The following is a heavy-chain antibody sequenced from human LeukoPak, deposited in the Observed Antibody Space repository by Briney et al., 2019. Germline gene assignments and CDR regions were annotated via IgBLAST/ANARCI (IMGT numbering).Heavy chain of an antibody. CDR1: GYSFTSYW. J-gene: IGHJ4*02. CDR3: ARRDNTGWLFDY. Sequence: GESLKISCRGSGYSFTSYWIAWVRQMPGKGLEWMGSIYPCASDTRYSPSFQGQVTISADKSISTAYLQWSSLKASEIAMYYCARRDNTGWLFDYWGQGNLVTVSS. D-gene: IGHD6-19*01. V-gene: IGHV5-51*01. CDR2: IYPCASDT.